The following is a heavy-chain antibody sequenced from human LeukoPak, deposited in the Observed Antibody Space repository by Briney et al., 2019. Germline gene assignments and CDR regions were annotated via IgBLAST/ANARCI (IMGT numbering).Heavy chain of an antibody. CDR3: AKDPLGITIFGVVRGPVFDY. CDR1: GFTFSSYG. Sequence: GGSLRLSCAASGFTFSSYGMHWVRQAPGKGLEWVAFIRYDGSNKYYADSVKGRFTISRDNSKNTLYLQMNSLRAEDTAVYYCAKDPLGITIFGVVRGPVFDYWGQGTLVTVSS. CDR2: IRYDGSNK. D-gene: IGHD3-3*01. J-gene: IGHJ4*02. V-gene: IGHV3-30*02.